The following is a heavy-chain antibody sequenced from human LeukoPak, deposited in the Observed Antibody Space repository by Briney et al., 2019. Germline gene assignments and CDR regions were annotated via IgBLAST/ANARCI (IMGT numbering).Heavy chain of an antibody. J-gene: IGHJ6*03. V-gene: IGHV1-8*03. CDR3: ARGDQYYDFWSGYSPNYYYYMDV. CDR2: MNPNSGNT. CDR1: GYTFTSYD. D-gene: IGHD3-3*01. Sequence: GASVKVSCKASGYTFTSYDINWVRQATGQGLEWMGWMNPNSGNTGYAQKFQGRVTITRNTSISTAYMGLSSLRSEDTAVYYCARGDQYYDFWSGYSPNYYYYMDVWGKGTTVTVSS.